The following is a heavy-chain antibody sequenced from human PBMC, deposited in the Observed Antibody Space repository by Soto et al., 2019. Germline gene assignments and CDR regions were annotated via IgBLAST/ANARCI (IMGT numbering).Heavy chain of an antibody. D-gene: IGHD4-17*01. CDR3: ARDGFYGDYERHSFDY. CDR1: GGTFSSYT. V-gene: IGHV1-69*04. CDR2: IIPILGIA. Sequence: GASVKVSCKASGGTFSSYTISWVRQAPGQGLEWMGRIIPILGIANYAQKFQGRVTITADKSTSTAYMELSSLRSEDTAVYYCARDGFYGDYERHSFDYWGQGTMVTVSS. J-gene: IGHJ4*02.